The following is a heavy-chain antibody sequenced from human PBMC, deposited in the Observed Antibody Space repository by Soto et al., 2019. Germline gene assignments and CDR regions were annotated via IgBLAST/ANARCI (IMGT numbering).Heavy chain of an antibody. CDR3: ASYYDSTGYYYFVY. V-gene: IGHV5-10-1*01. Sequence: GESLKISCKGSGYSFTSYWISWVRQMPGKGLEWMGRIDPTDSYTNYSPSFQGHVTISTDKSISTAYLQWNSLKASDTAMYYCASYYDSTGYYYFVYWGQGTLVTVSS. D-gene: IGHD3-22*01. CDR2: IDPTDSYT. CDR1: GYSFTSYW. J-gene: IGHJ4*02.